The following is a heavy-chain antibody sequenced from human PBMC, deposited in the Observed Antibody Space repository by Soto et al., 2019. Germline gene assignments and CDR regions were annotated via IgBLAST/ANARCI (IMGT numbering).Heavy chain of an antibody. CDR1: GDSVTAYC. V-gene: IGHV4-59*02. CDR3: ARGAGWWNP. J-gene: IGHJ5*02. CDR2: ICPSGTT. Sequence: QEQLRESGPGLVKPSETLSLTCTVSGDSVTAYCWSWIRQPPEKGLEWIGYICPSGTTNYYTSLKSRVTISVETSKNEFSLKLTSVTGADTGVYYCARGAGWWNPWGQGTLVTVSS. D-gene: IGHD2-15*01.